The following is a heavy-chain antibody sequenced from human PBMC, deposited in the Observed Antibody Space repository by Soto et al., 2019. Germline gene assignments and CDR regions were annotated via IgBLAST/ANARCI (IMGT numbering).Heavy chain of an antibody. CDR3: ARHVVDYGDYARYYYYGMDV. CDR1: GGSISSGPYY. J-gene: IGHJ6*04. CDR2: IYYSGSD. V-gene: IGHV4-39*01. Sequence: LCGGSISSGPYYWGWIRQPTGKGLEWIGFIYYSGSDYYNPSLKIRVTISIDTSKKQFSLKLTPVTAADTAVFYCARHVVDYGDYARYYYYGMDVWGRGTTVTVSS. D-gene: IGHD4-17*01.